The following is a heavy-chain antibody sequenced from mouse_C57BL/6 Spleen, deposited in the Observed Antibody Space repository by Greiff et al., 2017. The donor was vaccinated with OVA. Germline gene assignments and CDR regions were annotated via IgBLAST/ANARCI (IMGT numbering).Heavy chain of an antibody. D-gene: IGHD2-5*01. Sequence: QVQLQQSGAELVKPGASVKMSCKASGYTFTSYWITWVKQRPGQGLEWIGDIYPGSGSTNYNEKFKSKATLTVDTSSSTAYMQLSSLTSEDSAVYYCASKLYSNSPFDYWGQGTTLTVSS. CDR3: ASKLYSNSPFDY. J-gene: IGHJ2*01. CDR2: IYPGSGST. CDR1: GYTFTSYW. V-gene: IGHV1-55*01.